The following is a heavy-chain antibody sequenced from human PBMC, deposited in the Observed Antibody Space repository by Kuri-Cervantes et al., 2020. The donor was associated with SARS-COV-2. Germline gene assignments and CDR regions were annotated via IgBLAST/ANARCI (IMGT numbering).Heavy chain of an antibody. J-gene: IGHJ4*02. CDR1: GFTFSSYS. D-gene: IGHD3-22*01. CDR3: ARDQTYYYDSSGYPGDY. Sequence: GGSLRLSCVASGFTFSSYSMNWVRQAPGKGLEWVSYISSSSSTIYYADSVKGRFTISRDNAKNSLYLQMNSLRDEDTAVYYCARDQTYYYDSSGYPGDYWGQGTLVTVSS. V-gene: IGHV3-48*02. CDR2: ISSSSSTI.